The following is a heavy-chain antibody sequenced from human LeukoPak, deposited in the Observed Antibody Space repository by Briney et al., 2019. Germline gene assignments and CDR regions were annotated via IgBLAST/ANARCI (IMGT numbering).Heavy chain of an antibody. CDR1: GGTFSSYA. J-gene: IGHJ4*02. D-gene: IGHD5-12*01. V-gene: IGHV1-69*06. CDR2: IIPIFGTA. Sequence: SVKVSCTASGGTFSSYAISWVRQAPGQGLEWMGGIIPIFGTANYAQKFQGRVTITADKSTSTAYMELSSLRSEDTAVYYCARDREGGGYDYDYWGQGTPVTVSS. CDR3: ARDREGGGYDYDY.